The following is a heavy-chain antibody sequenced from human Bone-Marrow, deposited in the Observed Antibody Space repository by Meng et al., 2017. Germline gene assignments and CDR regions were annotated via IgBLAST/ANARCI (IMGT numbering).Heavy chain of an antibody. CDR3: AASPGWWRIDS. CDR1: GASVSSGYW. J-gene: IGHJ4*02. CDR2: FHHSGTT. D-gene: IGHD6-19*01. Sequence: GQLQESGPGLVKPSGTLSLTCGVSGASVSSGYWWTWVRQPPGKGLEWIGEFHHSGTTNYNPSRRSRVTISVDTSKNQFSLRLTSVTAADTAVYYCAASPGWWRIDSWGQGTLVTVSS. V-gene: IGHV4-4*02.